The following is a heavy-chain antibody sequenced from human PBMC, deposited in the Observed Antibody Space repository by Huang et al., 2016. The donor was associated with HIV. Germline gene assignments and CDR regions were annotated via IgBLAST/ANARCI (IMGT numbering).Heavy chain of an antibody. CDR3: AKRGGAWGSPYAFDL. V-gene: IGHV1-69*13. CDR2: IIPRFGTR. D-gene: IGHD3-16*01. Sequence: QVQLVQSGAEVRKPGSSVKVSCRASGGSFTHFGINWVRQAPGPGLGWMGGIIPRFGTRHNAQRFQGRVTITADETTGVVYMELSSLRSDDTAVYFCAKRGGAWGSPYAFDLWGPGTMVTVSS. CDR1: GGSFTHFG. J-gene: IGHJ3*01.